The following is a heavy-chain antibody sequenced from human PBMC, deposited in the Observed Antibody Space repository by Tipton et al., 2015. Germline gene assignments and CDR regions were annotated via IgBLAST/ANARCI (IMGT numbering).Heavy chain of an antibody. V-gene: IGHV4-34*01. J-gene: IGHJ4*01. CDR2: INHVGDT. Sequence: TLSLTCTVSGGSFNDFYWSWIRQPPGKGLEWVGEINHVGDTNYNPSLKSRVTISVDTSKSRLSLTLTSVTAADTAVYYCVRVLLTGYYFFDYWGHGTRVTVSS. D-gene: IGHD3-9*01. CDR1: GGSFNDFY. CDR3: VRVLLTGYYFFDY.